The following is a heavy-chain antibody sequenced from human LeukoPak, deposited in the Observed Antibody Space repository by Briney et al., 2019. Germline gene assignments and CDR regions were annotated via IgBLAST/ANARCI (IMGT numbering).Heavy chain of an antibody. CDR2: IRSRSNSYAT. J-gene: IGHJ3*02. Sequence: GGSLRLSCAASGFTFSGSAIHWVRQAPGKGLEWIGRIRSRSNSYATAYAASVKGRFTISRDDSRTTAYLQMTSLKTEDTAVYYCTRYGDYADAFDIWGQGTMVTVSS. CDR1: GFTFSGSA. V-gene: IGHV3-73*01. D-gene: IGHD4-17*01. CDR3: TRYGDYADAFDI.